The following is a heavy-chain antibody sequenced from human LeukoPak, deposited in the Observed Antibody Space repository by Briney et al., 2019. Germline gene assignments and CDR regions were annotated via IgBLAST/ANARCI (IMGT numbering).Heavy chain of an antibody. CDR2: IKQDGSEK. V-gene: IGHV3-7*03. D-gene: IGHD4-23*01. CDR1: GLTFSNYW. J-gene: IGHJ4*02. CDR3: AKLVGNSDFDF. Sequence: GGSLRLSCAASGLTFSNYWMDWVRQAPGKGLEWVANIKQDGSEKNYVDSVKGRFIISRDNAKNSLYLQMNTLRADDTAVYYCAKLVGNSDFDFWGQGTLVTVSS.